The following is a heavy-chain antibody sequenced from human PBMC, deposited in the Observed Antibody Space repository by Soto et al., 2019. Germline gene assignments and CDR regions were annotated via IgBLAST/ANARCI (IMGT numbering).Heavy chain of an antibody. Sequence: QVQLQQWGAGLFKPAETLSLTCAVYGGSFSGYYWSWIRQPHGKGLEWIGDINPSGSTNYNPSLKSRVTISVDTSKNQSSLKLSSVTAADTAVYYCARVASVVVAHVYGMDVWGQGTTVTVS. CDR1: GGSFSGYY. CDR2: INPSGST. V-gene: IGHV4-34*01. J-gene: IGHJ6*02. CDR3: ARVASVVVAHVYGMDV. D-gene: IGHD2-15*01.